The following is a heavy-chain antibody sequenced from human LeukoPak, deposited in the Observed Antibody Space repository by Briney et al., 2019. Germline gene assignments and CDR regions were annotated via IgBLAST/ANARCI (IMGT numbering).Heavy chain of an antibody. CDR2: ISYDGSNK. CDR3: ARDGSRADIGTRYYFDY. D-gene: IGHD5-12*01. J-gene: IGHJ4*02. CDR1: GFTFGSYA. V-gene: IGHV3-30*04. Sequence: GGSLRLSCAASGFTFGSYAMHWVRQAPGKGLEWVAVISYDGSNKYYADSVKGRFTISRDNSKNTLYLQMNSLRAEDTVVYYCARDGSRADIGTRYYFDYWGQGTLVTVSS.